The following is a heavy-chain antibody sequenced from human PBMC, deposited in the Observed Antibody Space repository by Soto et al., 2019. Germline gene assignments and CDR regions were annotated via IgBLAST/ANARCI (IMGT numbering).Heavy chain of an antibody. CDR3: SRGPPSGGFDL. Sequence: QVQLVQSGAEVKKPGASVKVSCKASGYTFTTYDIHWVRQATGQGLEWIGWMSPKTGNTGYAQNFQGRVTMTRNPSISNAYMELSSLTSEDTAVYYCSRGPPSGGFDLWGQGTLVPVSS. CDR2: MSPKTGNT. CDR1: GYTFTTYD. J-gene: IGHJ4*02. D-gene: IGHD3-16*01. V-gene: IGHV1-8*01.